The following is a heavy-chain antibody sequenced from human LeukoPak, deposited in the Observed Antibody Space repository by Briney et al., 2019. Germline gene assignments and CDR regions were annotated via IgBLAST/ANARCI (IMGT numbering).Heavy chain of an antibody. D-gene: IGHD6-25*01. CDR3: ARPQTGGDALNI. CDR2: ISWNGGST. Sequence: GGSLRLSCAASGFTFDDYGMCWVRQAPGKGLEWVSGISWNGGSTGYADSVRGRFTISRDYAKNSLYLQMNSLRAEDTALYYCARPQTGGDALNIWGQGTMVTVSS. CDR1: GFTFDDYG. V-gene: IGHV3-20*04. J-gene: IGHJ3*02.